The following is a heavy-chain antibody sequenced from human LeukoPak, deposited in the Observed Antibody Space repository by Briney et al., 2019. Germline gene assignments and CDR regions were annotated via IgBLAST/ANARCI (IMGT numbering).Heavy chain of an antibody. D-gene: IGHD3-22*01. CDR1: GFTFSSYA. V-gene: IGHV3-23*01. J-gene: IGHJ4*02. CDR2: ISGSGGST. CDR3: AKEHYDSSGYYYRYDY. Sequence: GGSLRLSCAASGFTFSSYAMSWVRQAPGKGLEWVSAISGSGGSTYYADSVKGRFTISRDNSKNTLYLQMNGLRAEDTAVYYCAKEHYDSSGYYYRYDYWGQGTLVTVSS.